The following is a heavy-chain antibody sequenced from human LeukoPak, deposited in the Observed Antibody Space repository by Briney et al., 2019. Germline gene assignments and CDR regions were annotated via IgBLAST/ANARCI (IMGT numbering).Heavy chain of an antibody. V-gene: IGHV3-21*01. CDR2: ISSSSSYI. J-gene: IGHJ4*02. CDR1: GFTFSNYG. Sequence: PGGSLRLSCAASGFTFSNYGMNWVRQAPGKGLEWVSCISSSSSYIYYADSVKGRFTISRDNAKNSLNLQMNSLRAEDTAVYYCAREIVMGPSRYFDYWGQGTLVTVSS. D-gene: IGHD2-21*01. CDR3: AREIVMGPSRYFDY.